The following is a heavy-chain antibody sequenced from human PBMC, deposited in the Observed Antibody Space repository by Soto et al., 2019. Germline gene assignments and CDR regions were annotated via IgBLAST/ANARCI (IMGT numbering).Heavy chain of an antibody. CDR1: GLTCSSFW. CDR2: IKTGGSET. Sequence: GWSLILLCPAPGLTCSSFWMSSVRQARGKGLEWVANIKTGGSETHYVDSVKLRFTITRDNPKTSLFLQMNSLRVEDTAVYFCTSDRYPRFYHGSGSYPYYWGQGTQVTVSS. CDR3: TSDRYPRFYHGSGSYPYY. D-gene: IGHD3-10*01. V-gene: IGHV3-7*03. J-gene: IGHJ4*02.